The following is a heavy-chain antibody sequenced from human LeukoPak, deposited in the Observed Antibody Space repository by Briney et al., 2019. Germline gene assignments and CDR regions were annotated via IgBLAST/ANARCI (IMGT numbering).Heavy chain of an antibody. Sequence: PGGSLRLSCAASGFTFSSYAMSWVRQAPGKGLEWVSAISGSGGSTYYADSVKGRFTISRDNSKNTLYLQMNSLRAEDTAVYYCAKTCSGGSCYGMDVWGQGTTVTVSS. D-gene: IGHD2-15*01. CDR1: GFTFSSYA. V-gene: IGHV3-23*01. J-gene: IGHJ6*02. CDR2: ISGSGGST. CDR3: AKTCSGGSCYGMDV.